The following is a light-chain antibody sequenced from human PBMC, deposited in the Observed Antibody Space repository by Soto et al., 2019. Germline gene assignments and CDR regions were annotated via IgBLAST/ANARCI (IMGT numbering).Light chain of an antibody. CDR1: QSVSSIY. CDR2: GAS. CDR3: QQYGSSPRT. V-gene: IGKV3-20*01. Sequence: EIVLTQSPGTLSLSPGERATLSCRASQSVSSIYLAWYQQKPGQAPRLLIYGASSRATGIPDRFSGSGSGTDFTLTISRLEPEDFAMYYCQQYGSSPRTFGQGTKVEIK. J-gene: IGKJ1*01.